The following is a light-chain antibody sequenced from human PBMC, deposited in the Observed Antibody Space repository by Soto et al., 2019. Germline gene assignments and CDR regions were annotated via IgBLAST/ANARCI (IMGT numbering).Light chain of an antibody. V-gene: IGLV2-23*02. Sequence: QSVLTQPASVSGSPGQSITISCTGTSSDVGSYNLVSWYQHHPGKAPKLMIYEVSKRPSGVSDRFSGSKSGNTASLTISGLQAEDEAYYYCSSYAGTSTYVLFGGGTKVTVL. CDR3: SSYAGTSTYVL. CDR1: SSDVGSYNL. CDR2: EVS. J-gene: IGLJ2*01.